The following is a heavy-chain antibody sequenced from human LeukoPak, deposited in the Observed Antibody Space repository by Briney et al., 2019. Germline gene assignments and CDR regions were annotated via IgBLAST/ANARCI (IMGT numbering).Heavy chain of an antibody. D-gene: IGHD1-26*01. CDR1: GGSISSHY. CDR3: ASLGGSYGT. Sequence: SETLSLTCTVSGGSISSHYWSWIRQPPGKGLEWIGYIYYSGSTNYNPSLKSRVTISVDTSKNQFSLKLSSVTAADTAVYYCASLGGSYGTWGQGTLVTVSS. CDR2: IYYSGST. J-gene: IGHJ4*02. V-gene: IGHV4-59*11.